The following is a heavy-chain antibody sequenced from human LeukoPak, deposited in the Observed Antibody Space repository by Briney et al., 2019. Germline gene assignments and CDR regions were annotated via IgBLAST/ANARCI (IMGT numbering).Heavy chain of an antibody. Sequence: SCAASGFTFSSYAMSWVRQAPGKGLEWVSAISGSGGSTYYADSVKGRFTISRDNSKNTLYLQMNSLRAEDTAVYYCAKVPQGWIQLWWAFDYWGRGTLVTVSS. J-gene: IGHJ4*02. CDR2: ISGSGGST. V-gene: IGHV3-23*01. CDR1: GFTFSSYA. CDR3: AKVPQGWIQLWWAFDY. D-gene: IGHD5-18*01.